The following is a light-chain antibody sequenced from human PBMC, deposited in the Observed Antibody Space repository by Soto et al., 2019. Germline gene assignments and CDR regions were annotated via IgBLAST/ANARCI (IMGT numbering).Light chain of an antibody. CDR2: DVS. V-gene: IGLV2-14*01. CDR1: SSDVGGYNY. Sequence: QSVLTQPASVSGSPGQSITISCTGTSSDVGGYNYVSWYQRHPGKAPKLMIYDVSNRPSGVSNRFSGSKSGNTASLTISGLQAEDEADYYCCSYAGSSTYVFGTGTKVTVL. J-gene: IGLJ1*01. CDR3: CSYAGSSTYV.